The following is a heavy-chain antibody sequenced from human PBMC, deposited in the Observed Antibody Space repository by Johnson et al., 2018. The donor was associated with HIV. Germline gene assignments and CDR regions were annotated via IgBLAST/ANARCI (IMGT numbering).Heavy chain of an antibody. CDR3: TTKDYYYYDSSGYSRQDNDAFDI. V-gene: IGHV3-15*01. D-gene: IGHD3-22*01. J-gene: IGHJ3*02. CDR2: IKSKTDGGTT. CDR1: VFTFSNAW. Sequence: VQLVESGGGLVKPGGSLRLSCAASVFTFSNAWMSWVRQAPGKGLEWVGRIKSKTDGGTTDYAAPVKGRFTISRDDSKNTLYLQMNSLKTEDTAVYYCTTKDYYYYDSSGYSRQDNDAFDIWGQGTMVTVSS.